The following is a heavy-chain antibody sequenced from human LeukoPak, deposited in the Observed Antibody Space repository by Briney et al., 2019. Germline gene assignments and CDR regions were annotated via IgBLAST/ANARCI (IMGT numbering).Heavy chain of an antibody. J-gene: IGHJ4*02. D-gene: IGHD3-10*01. CDR2: IKSKTDGGTP. V-gene: IGHV3-15*01. CDR3: ATGVYGSYGS. CDR1: GFTFNNAW. Sequence: GGSLRLSCAASGFTFNNAWMNWVRQEPGKGLEWVGRIKSKTDGGTPDYAAPVKGRFTISRDDSKHTLYLQMNSLKTEDTAVYYCATGVYGSYGSWGQGTLVTVSS.